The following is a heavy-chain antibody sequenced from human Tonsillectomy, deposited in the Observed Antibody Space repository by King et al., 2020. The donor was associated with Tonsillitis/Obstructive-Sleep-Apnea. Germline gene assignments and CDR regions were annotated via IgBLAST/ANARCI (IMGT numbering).Heavy chain of an antibody. Sequence: VQLQESGPGLVKPSETLSLTCTVSGGSISSYYWSWIRQPPGKGLEWIGYIYYSGSTNYNPSLKSRVTISVDTSENQFSLKLSSVTAADTAVYYYARDGGYNWNLFDYWGQGTLVTVSS. V-gene: IGHV4-59*01. CDR1: GGSISSYY. CDR3: ARDGGYNWNLFDY. CDR2: IYYSGST. D-gene: IGHD1-20*01. J-gene: IGHJ4*02.